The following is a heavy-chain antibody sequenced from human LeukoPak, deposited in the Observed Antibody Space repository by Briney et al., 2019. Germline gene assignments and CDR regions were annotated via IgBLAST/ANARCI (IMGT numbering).Heavy chain of an antibody. V-gene: IGHV5-51*01. CDR1: GYSFTTYW. CDR2: IYPGDSDT. CDR3: ARLPGFLEWAFDY. Sequence: GESLKISCKGSGYSFTTYWIGWVRQMPVKGLEWMGIIYPGDSDTRYSPSFQGQVTISADKSISTAYLQWISLKASDTAMYYCARLPGFLEWAFDYWGQGTLVTVSS. D-gene: IGHD3-3*01. J-gene: IGHJ4*02.